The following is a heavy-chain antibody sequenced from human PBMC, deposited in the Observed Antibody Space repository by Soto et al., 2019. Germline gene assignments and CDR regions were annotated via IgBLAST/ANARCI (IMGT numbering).Heavy chain of an antibody. CDR2: TNPKSVGT. Sequence: GASVKVTWKGSGNTITGSYMYWGGQAPGERHERVGWTNPKSVGTNYAQKFQGWVTMTRDTSISTAYMELSRLRSDDTAVYYCARDGAFYDFWSCYYPDYYYYYMDVSGKGTTVTVSS. J-gene: IGHJ6*03. V-gene: IGHV1-2*04. CDR3: ARDGAFYDFWSCYYPDYYYYYMDV. CDR1: GNTITGSY. D-gene: IGHD3-3*01.